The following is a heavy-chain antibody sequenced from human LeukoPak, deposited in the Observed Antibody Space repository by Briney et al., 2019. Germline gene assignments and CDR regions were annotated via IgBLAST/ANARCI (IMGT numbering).Heavy chain of an antibody. CDR3: ARDWNFNLDV. Sequence: PGGSLRLSCAASGFTFSSYTMNWVRQAPGKGLEWVSCISSSSSYIYYADSVKGRLTISRDNARNSLNLQMDSLRVDDTAVYFCARDWNFNLDVWGQGTTVTVSS. CDR1: GFTFSSYT. V-gene: IGHV3-21*04. D-gene: IGHD1-7*01. CDR2: ISSSSSYI. J-gene: IGHJ6*02.